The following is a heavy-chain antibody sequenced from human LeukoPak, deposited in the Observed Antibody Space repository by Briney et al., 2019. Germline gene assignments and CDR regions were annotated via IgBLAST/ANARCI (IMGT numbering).Heavy chain of an antibody. CDR1: GGTFSSYA. J-gene: IGHJ4*02. D-gene: IGHD6-19*01. Sequence: ASVKVSCKASGGTFSSYAISWVRQAPGQGLEWMGGIIPIFGTANYAQKFQGRVTITADESTSTAYMGLSSLRSEDTAVYYCARGVVAVAGSFDYWGQGTLVTVSS. CDR3: ARGVVAVAGSFDY. V-gene: IGHV1-69*13. CDR2: IIPIFGTA.